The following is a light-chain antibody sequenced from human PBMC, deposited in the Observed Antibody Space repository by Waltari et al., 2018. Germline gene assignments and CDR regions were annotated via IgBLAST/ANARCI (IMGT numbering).Light chain of an antibody. CDR3: MQALQTPFT. Sequence: DIVMTKSPLSMPVTPGEPASISCRSSQSLLHSDGNTYLYWYLQKPGQPPRLLIYRVSNRFSGVPDRFSGSGSGTDFTLKISRVKAEDVGVYYCMQALQTPFTFGPGTKLDIK. CDR2: RVS. CDR1: QSLLHSDGNTY. J-gene: IGKJ3*01. V-gene: IGKV2-29*02.